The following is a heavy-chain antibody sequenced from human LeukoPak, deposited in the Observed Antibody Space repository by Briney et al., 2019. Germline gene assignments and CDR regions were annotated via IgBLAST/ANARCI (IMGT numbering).Heavy chain of an antibody. Sequence: GASVQLSCKASGYPFTTYGFIWVRQAPGLGLEWMGWISANNGNTKYGQKFQGRVTMTTDTTTETAYMELSSLRFDDTAIYYCARTVGDRADHWGQGSLVTVSS. CDR2: ISANNGNT. J-gene: IGHJ5*02. CDR3: ARTVGDRADH. D-gene: IGHD2-21*01. V-gene: IGHV1-18*01. CDR1: GYPFTTYG.